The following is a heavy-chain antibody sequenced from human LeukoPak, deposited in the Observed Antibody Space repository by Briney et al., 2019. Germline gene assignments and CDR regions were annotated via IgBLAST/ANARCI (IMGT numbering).Heavy chain of an antibody. J-gene: IGHJ5*02. CDR2: TYYSAST. CDR3: ARGIAVAGAINWFDP. D-gene: IGHD6-19*01. CDR1: GGSISSYY. V-gene: IGHV4-59*01. Sequence: SETLSLTCTVSGGSISSYYWSWIRQPPGKGLEWIGYTYYSASTNYNPSLKSRVTISVDTSKNQFSLKLSSVTAADTAAYYCARGIAVAGAINWFDPWGQGTLVTVSS.